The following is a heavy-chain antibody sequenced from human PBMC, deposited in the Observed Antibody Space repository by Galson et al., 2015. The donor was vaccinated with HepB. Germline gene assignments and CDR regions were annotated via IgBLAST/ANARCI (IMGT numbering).Heavy chain of an antibody. CDR3: TTASMSYYYYYGMDV. Sequence: SLRLSCAASGFTFSNAWMSWVRQAPGKGLEWVGRIKSKTDGGTTDYAAPVKGRFTISGDDSKNTLYLQMNSLKTEDTAVYYCTTASMSYYYYYGMDVWGQGTTVTVSS. V-gene: IGHV3-15*01. CDR1: GFTFSNAW. CDR2: IKSKTDGGTT. D-gene: IGHD2-8*01. J-gene: IGHJ6*02.